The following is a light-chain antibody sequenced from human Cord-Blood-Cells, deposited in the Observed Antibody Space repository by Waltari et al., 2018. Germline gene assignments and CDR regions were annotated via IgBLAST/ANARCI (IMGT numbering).Light chain of an antibody. V-gene: IGKV1-39*01. CDR2: AAS. CDR1: QSISSY. CDR3: QQSYSTPLT. Sequence: DIQMPHSPSPHSASVADRVTSTCRASQSISSYLNWYQQKPGKAPKLLIYAASSLQSGAPSRFSGSGSGTDFTLTISSLQPEDFATYYCQQSYSTPLTFGGGTKVEIK. J-gene: IGKJ4*01.